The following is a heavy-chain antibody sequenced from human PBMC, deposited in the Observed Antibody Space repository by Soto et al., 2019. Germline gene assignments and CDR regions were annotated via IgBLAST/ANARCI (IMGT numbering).Heavy chain of an antibody. CDR3: ARAGVGVPAAIGQYNWFDP. J-gene: IGHJ5*02. CDR2: IYYSGST. D-gene: IGHD2-2*01. V-gene: IGHV4-31*03. Sequence: SETLSLTCTVSGGSISSGGYYWSWIRQHPGKGLEWIGYIYYSGSTYYNPSLKSRVTISVDTSKNQSSLKLSSVTAADTAVYYCARAGVGVPAAIGQYNWFDPWGQGTLVTVSS. CDR1: GGSISSGGYY.